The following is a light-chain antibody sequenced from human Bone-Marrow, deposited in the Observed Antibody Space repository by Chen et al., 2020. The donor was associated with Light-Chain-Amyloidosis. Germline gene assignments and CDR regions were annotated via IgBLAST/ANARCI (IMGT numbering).Light chain of an antibody. CDR1: SSDVGSYNL. V-gene: IGLV2-23*02. J-gene: IGLJ2*01. CDR2: DDS. Sequence: HSALTQPASASGSPGQSITISCTGTSSDVGSYNLVSWYQQHPGKVPNLMIYDDSKRPSGVSDRFSGSKSGNTASLTISGLQAEDEADYYCSSYAGGTTFVIFGGGTKLTVL. CDR3: SSYAGGTTFVI.